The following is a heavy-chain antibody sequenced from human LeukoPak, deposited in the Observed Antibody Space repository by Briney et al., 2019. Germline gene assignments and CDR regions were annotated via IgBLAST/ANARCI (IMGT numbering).Heavy chain of an antibody. Sequence: PGGSLRLSCAASGFTFSSYSMNWVRQAPGKGLEWVSYISSSSSTIYYADSVKGRFTISRDNAKNSLYLQMNSLRAEDTAVYYCARDRWVQLNYYYMDVWGKGTTVTVSS. CDR2: ISSSSSTI. D-gene: IGHD5-24*01. CDR3: ARDRWVQLNYYYMDV. CDR1: GFTFSSYS. J-gene: IGHJ6*03. V-gene: IGHV3-48*01.